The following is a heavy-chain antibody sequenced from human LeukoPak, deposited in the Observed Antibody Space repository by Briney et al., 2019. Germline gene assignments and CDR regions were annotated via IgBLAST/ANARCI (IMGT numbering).Heavy chain of an antibody. CDR3: ANSIDFDYGDYYFDY. CDR2: IYTSGSA. Sequence: SETLSLTCTVSGGSISSGSYYWSWIRQPAGKGLEWIGRIYTSGSANYNPSLKSRVTISLDTSKNQFSLKLSSVTAANTAVYYCANSIDFDYGDYYFDYWGQGALVTISS. J-gene: IGHJ4*02. CDR1: GGSISSGSYY. V-gene: IGHV4-61*02. D-gene: IGHD4-17*01.